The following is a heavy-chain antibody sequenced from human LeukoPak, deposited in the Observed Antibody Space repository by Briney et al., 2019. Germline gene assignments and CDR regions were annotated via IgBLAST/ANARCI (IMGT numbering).Heavy chain of an antibody. D-gene: IGHD1-1*01. J-gene: IGHJ4*02. V-gene: IGHV3-21*06. CDR1: GLTFSRYG. Sequence: GGSLRLSCAVSGLTFSRYGMNWGRAGPGEGLGWVASICSSGSFFYYADSVKGRFTISRDSAKNSLYLQMDSLRGDDTALYFCASAYWDDEVYWGQGALVTVSS. CDR3: ASAYWDDEVY. CDR2: ICSSGSFF.